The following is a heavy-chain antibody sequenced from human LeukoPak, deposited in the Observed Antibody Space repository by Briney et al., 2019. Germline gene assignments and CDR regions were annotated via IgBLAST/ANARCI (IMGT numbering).Heavy chain of an antibody. CDR3: ARWVGATRFDY. CDR2: IYYSGST. J-gene: IGHJ4*02. Sequence: SETLSLTCTVSGGSISSYYWSWIRQPPGKGLEWIGYIYYSGSTNYNPSLKSRVTISVDTSKNQFSLKLSSVTAADTAVYYCARWVGATRFDYWGQGTLVTVSS. CDR1: GGSISSYY. D-gene: IGHD1-26*01. V-gene: IGHV4-59*01.